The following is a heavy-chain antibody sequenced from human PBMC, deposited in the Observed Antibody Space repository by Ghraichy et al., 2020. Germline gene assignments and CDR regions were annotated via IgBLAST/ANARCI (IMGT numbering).Heavy chain of an antibody. J-gene: IGHJ4*02. V-gene: IGHV4-59*02. CDR2: IYSSGTT. D-gene: IGHD3-22*01. CDR1: NGSVTGYY. CDR3: ARGGRYDDRSGYFDD. Sequence: SQTLSLTCSVSNGSVTGYYWSWLRQPPGQGLEWSAYIYSSGTTYYNPSLQSRVTISIDTSKNQISLKVTSLTAADTAVYYCARGGRYDDRSGYFDDWGQGTLVTVTS.